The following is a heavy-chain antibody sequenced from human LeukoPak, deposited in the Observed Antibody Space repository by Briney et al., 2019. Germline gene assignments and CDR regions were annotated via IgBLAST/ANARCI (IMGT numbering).Heavy chain of an antibody. CDR2: ISGSGGST. V-gene: IGHV3-23*01. J-gene: IGHJ3*02. Sequence: GGSLRLSCAASGFTFSSYAMSWVRQAPGKGLEWVSAISGSGGSTYYADSVKGRFTISRDNSKNTPYLQMNSLRAEDTAVYYCAKHNYGDYEGGAFDIWGQGTMVTVSS. D-gene: IGHD4-17*01. CDR1: GFTFSSYA. CDR3: AKHNYGDYEGGAFDI.